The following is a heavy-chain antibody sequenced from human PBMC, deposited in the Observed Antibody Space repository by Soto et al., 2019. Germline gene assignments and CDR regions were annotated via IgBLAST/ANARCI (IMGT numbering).Heavy chain of an antibody. V-gene: IGHV1-18*01. CDR3: ARALGYSGYAGVDV. J-gene: IGHJ6*02. D-gene: IGHD5-12*01. CDR1: GYTFTIYG. CDR2: ISPDNGNT. Sequence: QVQLVQSGGEVKKPGASVKVSCKASGYTFTIYGINWVRQAPGQGLEWMGWISPDNGNTNYAQKLQGRVTMTTDTSTSTANMELRSPRSDDTAVYYCARALGYSGYAGVDVWGQGTTVTVSS.